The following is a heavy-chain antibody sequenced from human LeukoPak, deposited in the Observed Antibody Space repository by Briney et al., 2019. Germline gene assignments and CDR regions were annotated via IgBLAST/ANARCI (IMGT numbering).Heavy chain of an antibody. Sequence: SETVSLTCTVSGGSISSYYWSWVRQPPGKGLEWIGYIYYSGNTNYNPSLKSRLTMSADRSRNQFSLNLNSVTAADTAVYYCARINWNYFDYWGQGILVTAAS. V-gene: IGHV4-59*08. CDR2: IYYSGNT. J-gene: IGHJ4*02. CDR3: ARINWNYFDY. CDR1: GGSISSYY. D-gene: IGHD3-3*01.